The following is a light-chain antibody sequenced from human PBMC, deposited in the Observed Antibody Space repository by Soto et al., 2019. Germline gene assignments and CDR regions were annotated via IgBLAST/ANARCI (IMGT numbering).Light chain of an antibody. V-gene: IGKV4-1*01. CDR3: QQYYSALALT. J-gene: IGKJ4*01. CDR1: QSVLYSSNNKNY. Sequence: DIVMTQSPESLAVSLGERATINCKSSQSVLYSSNNKNYLAWYQQKPGQPPKLLIYWASTRESGVPDRFSGSGSGTDFTLTISSLQAEDVAVYYCQQYYSALALTFGGGTKVEIK. CDR2: WAS.